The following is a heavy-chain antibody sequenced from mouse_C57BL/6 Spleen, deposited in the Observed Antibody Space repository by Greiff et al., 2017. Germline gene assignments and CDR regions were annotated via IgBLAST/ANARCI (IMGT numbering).Heavy chain of an antibody. V-gene: IGHV1-59*01. CDR1: GYTFTSYW. CDR2: IDPSDSYT. Sequence: QVQLQQPGAELVRPGTSVKLSCKASGYTFTSYWMHWVKQRPGQGLEWIGVIDPSDSYTNYNQKFKGQVTLTVDTSSSTAYMQLSSLTSEDSAVYYCASNSKITTVAADYWGQGTTLTVSS. CDR3: ASNSKITTVAADY. D-gene: IGHD1-1*01. J-gene: IGHJ2*01.